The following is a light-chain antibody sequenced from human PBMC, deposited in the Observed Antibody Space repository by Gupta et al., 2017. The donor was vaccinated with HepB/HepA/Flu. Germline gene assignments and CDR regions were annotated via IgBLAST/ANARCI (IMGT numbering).Light chain of an antibody. CDR2: EVS. Sequence: HSALTQPPSASGPSGQSVTISCTGTSSDVGCYNYVSWYQQHPGKAPKLMIYEVSKRPSGVPDRFSGSKSGNTASLTVSGLQAEDEADYYCSSYAGSNNLVFGGGTKLTVL. J-gene: IGLJ2*01. V-gene: IGLV2-8*01. CDR1: SSDVGCYNY. CDR3: SSYAGSNNLV.